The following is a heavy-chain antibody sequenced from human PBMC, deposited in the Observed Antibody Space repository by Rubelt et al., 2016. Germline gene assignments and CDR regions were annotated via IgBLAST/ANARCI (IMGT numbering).Heavy chain of an antibody. CDR1: GFTFSSYA. CDR2: IKGDGSRT. Sequence: EVQLLESGGTLVQPGGSLRLSCAASGFTFSSYAMSWVRQAPGKGLVWVSRIKGDGSRTGYADFVKGRFTVSRDNARNTLYLEMNSRRAEDTAVYYCARDSYSSAPYWGQGTLVTVSS. V-gene: IGHV3-74*01. CDR3: ARDSYSSAPY. D-gene: IGHD6-25*01. J-gene: IGHJ4*02.